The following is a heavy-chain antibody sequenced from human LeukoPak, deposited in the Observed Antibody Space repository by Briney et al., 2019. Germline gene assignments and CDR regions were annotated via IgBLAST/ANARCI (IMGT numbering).Heavy chain of an antibody. D-gene: IGHD3-10*01. CDR1: GFTFSSYG. CDR2: ISGSGGST. V-gene: IGHV3-23*01. Sequence: GGSLRLSCAASGFTFSSYGMSWVRQAPGKGLVWVSTISGSGGSTYYADSVKGRFTISRDNSKNTLYLQMNSLRAEDTAVYYCAKDGVYYASGTAIDYWGQGTLVTVSS. CDR3: AKDGVYYASGTAIDY. J-gene: IGHJ4*02.